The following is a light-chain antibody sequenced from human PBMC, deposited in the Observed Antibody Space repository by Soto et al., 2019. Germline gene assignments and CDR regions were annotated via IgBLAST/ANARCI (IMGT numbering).Light chain of an antibody. V-gene: IGLV2-11*01. CDR2: DVS. CDR3: CSYPGSSYV. CDR1: SSDVGGYNY. J-gene: IGLJ1*01. Sequence: QSVLTQPRSVSGSPGQSVTISCTGTSSDVGGYNYVSWYQQHPGKAPKLMIYDVSKRPSGVPDRFSGSKSGNTASLTISGLQAEDEADYYCCSYPGSSYVFGTGTKVTVL.